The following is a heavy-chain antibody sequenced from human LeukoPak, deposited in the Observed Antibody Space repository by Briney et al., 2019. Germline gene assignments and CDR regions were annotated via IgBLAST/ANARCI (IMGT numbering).Heavy chain of an antibody. CDR3: ARGRAYGYYYYMDV. D-gene: IGHD3-10*01. Sequence: GRSLRLSCAASGFTFDDYGMSWVRQAPGKGLEWVSGINWNGGSTGYADSVKGRFTISRDNAKNSLYLQMNSLRAEDTALYYCARGRAYGYYYYMDVWGKGTTVTVSS. CDR2: INWNGGST. V-gene: IGHV3-20*04. J-gene: IGHJ6*03. CDR1: GFTFDDYG.